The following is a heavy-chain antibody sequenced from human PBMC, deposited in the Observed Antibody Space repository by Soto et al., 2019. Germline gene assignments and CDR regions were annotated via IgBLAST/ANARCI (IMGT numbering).Heavy chain of an antibody. CDR3: ARVLSGSSLFDY. CDR2: IYYSGST. V-gene: IGHV4-31*03. CDR1: GASISSGSYY. D-gene: IGHD1-26*01. J-gene: IGHJ4*02. Sequence: KPSETLSLTCSVSGASISSGSYYWSWIRQHPGKGLAWIGYIYYSGSTYYNPSLKSRVTISVDTSKNQFSLELSSVTAADTAVYYCARVLSGSSLFDYWGQGTLVTVSS.